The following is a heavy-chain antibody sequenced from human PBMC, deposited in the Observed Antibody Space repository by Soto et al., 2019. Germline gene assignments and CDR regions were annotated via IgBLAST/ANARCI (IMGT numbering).Heavy chain of an antibody. J-gene: IGHJ6*03. Sequence: QVQLQQWGAGLLKPSETLSLTCAVYGGSFSGYYWSWIRQPPGKGLEWIGEINHSGSTNYNPSLKSRVTISVDTSKNQFSLQLSSVTAVDTAVYYCARGVLLDYYYSYYMDVWGTGTPVTVSS. CDR2: INHSGST. CDR3: ARGVLLDYYYSYYMDV. CDR1: GGSFSGYY. V-gene: IGHV4-34*01.